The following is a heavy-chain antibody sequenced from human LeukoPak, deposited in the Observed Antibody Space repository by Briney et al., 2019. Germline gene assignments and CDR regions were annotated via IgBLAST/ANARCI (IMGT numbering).Heavy chain of an antibody. CDR3: ARDWGYYYGSGRPDRPYYYMDV. D-gene: IGHD3-10*01. CDR1: GYTFTSYY. Sequence: ASVKLSCKASGYTFTSYYMHWVRQAPGQGLEWMGIINPSGGSTSYAQTVQGRVTMTRDTSTSTVYMELSSLRAEDTAVYYCARDWGYYYGSGRPDRPYYYMDVWGKGTTVTISS. V-gene: IGHV1-46*04. CDR2: INPSGGST. J-gene: IGHJ6*03.